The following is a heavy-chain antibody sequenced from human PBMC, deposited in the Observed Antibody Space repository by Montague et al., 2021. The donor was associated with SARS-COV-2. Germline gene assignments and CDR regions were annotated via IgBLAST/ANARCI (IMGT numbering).Heavy chain of an antibody. CDR1: GGSISSSNYY. D-gene: IGHD3-10*01. V-gene: IGHV4-39*07. CDR3: ARDDIVLQGVTKGMDV. J-gene: IGHJ6*01. CDR2: MYYSGST. Sequence: SETLSLTCTVSGGSISSSNYYWGWIRQPPGKGLEWIGNMYYSGSTYYNPSLKSRVTISIDTSKNQFSLKLSSVTAADTAVYYCARDDIVLQGVTKGMDVWGQGTTVTVSP.